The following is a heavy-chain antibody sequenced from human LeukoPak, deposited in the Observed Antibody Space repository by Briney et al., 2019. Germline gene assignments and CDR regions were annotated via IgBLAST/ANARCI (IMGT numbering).Heavy chain of an antibody. CDR1: GYTFTSYG. D-gene: IGHD3-22*01. Sequence: GASVKVSCKASGYTFTSYGISWVRQTPGQGLEWMGWISANNGNTNYAQKLQGRVTMTTDTSTSTAYMELRSLRSDDTAVYYCARVGYDSSGYYHLSTLPPDYWGQGTLVTVSS. CDR2: ISANNGNT. J-gene: IGHJ4*02. V-gene: IGHV1-18*01. CDR3: ARVGYDSSGYYHLSTLPPDY.